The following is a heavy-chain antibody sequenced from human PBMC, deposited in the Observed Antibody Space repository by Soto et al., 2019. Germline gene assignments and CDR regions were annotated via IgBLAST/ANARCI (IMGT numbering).Heavy chain of an antibody. CDR1: GGSISSSSYY. V-gene: IGHV4-39*01. CDR2: IYYSGST. CDR3: ATEPGYSSSSGWFDP. Sequence: SETLSLTCTVSGGSISSSSYYWGWIRQPPGKGLEWIGSIYYSGSTYYNPSLKSRVTISVDTSKNQFSLKLSSVTAADTAVYYCATEPGYSSSSGWFDPWGQGXLVTVYS. J-gene: IGHJ5*02. D-gene: IGHD6-13*01.